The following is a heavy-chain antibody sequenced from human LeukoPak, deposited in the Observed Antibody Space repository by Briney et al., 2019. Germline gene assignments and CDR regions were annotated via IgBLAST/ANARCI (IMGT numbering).Heavy chain of an antibody. D-gene: IGHD3-10*01. V-gene: IGHV5-51*01. Sequence: SGESLKISCKGSGYSFTSYWIGWVRQMPGKGLEWMGIIYPGDSDTRYSPSFQGQVTISADKSISTAYLQMNSLRAEDTAVYYCANLRGLTRRNAIGCWGQGTLVTVSS. J-gene: IGHJ4*02. CDR2: IYPGDSDT. CDR3: ANLRGLTRRNAIGC. CDR1: GYSFTSYW.